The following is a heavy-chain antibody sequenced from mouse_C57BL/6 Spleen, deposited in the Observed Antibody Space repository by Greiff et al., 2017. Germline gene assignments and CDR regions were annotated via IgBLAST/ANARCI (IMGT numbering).Heavy chain of an antibody. CDR2: INPSTGGT. CDR3: ATPSGSSVAMDY. J-gene: IGHJ4*01. V-gene: IGHV1-42*01. D-gene: IGHD1-1*01. Sequence: EVQLQQSGPELVKPGASVKISCKASGYSFTGYYMNWVKQSPEKSLEWIGEINPSTGGTTYNQKFKAKATLTVDKSSSTAYMQLKSLTSEDSAVYYCATPSGSSVAMDYWGQGTSVTVSS. CDR1: GYSFTGYY.